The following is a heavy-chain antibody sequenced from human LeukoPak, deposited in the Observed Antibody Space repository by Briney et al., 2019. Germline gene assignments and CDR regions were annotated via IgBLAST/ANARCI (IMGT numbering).Heavy chain of an antibody. D-gene: IGHD2-2*01. CDR3: AKDRIVVVPAARRGGMDV. Sequence: PGRSLRLSCAASGFTFSIYGMHWVRQAPGKGLEWVAVISYDGSNKYYADSVKGRFTISRDNSKNTLYLQMNSLSAEDTAVYYCAKDRIVVVPAARRGGMDVWGKGTTVTVSS. V-gene: IGHV3-30*18. CDR2: ISYDGSNK. CDR1: GFTFSIYG. J-gene: IGHJ6*04.